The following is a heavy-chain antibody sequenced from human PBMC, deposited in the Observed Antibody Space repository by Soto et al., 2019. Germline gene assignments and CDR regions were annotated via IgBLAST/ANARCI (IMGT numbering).Heavy chain of an antibody. J-gene: IGHJ4*02. V-gene: IGHV1-3*01. Sequence: ASVKVSCKASGYTFTSYAMHWVRQAPGQRLEWMGWINPVIGNANYAQKFQGRVTITADESTSTAYMELSSLRSEDTAVYYCARDKPGYSSSWYIDYWGQGTLVTVS. D-gene: IGHD6-13*01. CDR1: GYTFTSYA. CDR3: ARDKPGYSSSWYIDY. CDR2: INPVIGNA.